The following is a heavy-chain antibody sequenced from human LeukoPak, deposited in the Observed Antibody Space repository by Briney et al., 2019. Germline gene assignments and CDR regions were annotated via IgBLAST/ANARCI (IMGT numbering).Heavy chain of an antibody. D-gene: IGHD6-13*01. V-gene: IGHV4-34*01. CDR3: ARGRRRIAAAGLFDY. Sequence: SETLSLTFAVHGGSFSRYYWSWLRQPPGKGLEWLREINHSGRTNYNPSLKSRVTISVDTSKNQFSLKLSSVTAADTAVYYCARGRRRIAAAGLFDYWGQGTLVTVSS. J-gene: IGHJ4*02. CDR1: GGSFSRYY. CDR2: INHSGRT.